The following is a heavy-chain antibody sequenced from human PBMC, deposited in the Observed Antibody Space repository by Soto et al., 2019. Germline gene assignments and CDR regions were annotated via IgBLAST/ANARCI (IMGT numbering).Heavy chain of an antibody. CDR3: ARSRRRSSYRGDYYYGMDV. CDR2: INPNSGGT. J-gene: IGHJ6*02. CDR1: GYTFTGYY. V-gene: IGHV1-2*04. Sequence: ASVKVSCKASGYTFTGYYMHWVRQAPGQGLEWMGWINPNSGGTNYAQKFQGWVTMTRDTSISTAYMELSRLRSDDTAVYYCARSRRRSSYRGDYYYGMDVCGQGTTVTVYS. D-gene: IGHD6-6*01.